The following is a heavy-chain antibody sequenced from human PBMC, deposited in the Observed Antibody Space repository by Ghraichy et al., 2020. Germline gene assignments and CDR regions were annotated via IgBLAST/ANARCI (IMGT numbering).Heavy chain of an antibody. CDR2: INHSGST. V-gene: IGHV4-34*01. Sequence: SETLSLTCAVYGGSFSGYYWSWIRQPPGKGLEWIGEINHSGSTNYNPSLKSRVTISVDTSKNQFSLKLSSVTAADTAVYYCARVGYFDWLLGGYYFDYWGQGTLVTVSS. D-gene: IGHD3-9*01. CDR1: GGSFSGYY. J-gene: IGHJ4*02. CDR3: ARVGYFDWLLGGYYFDY.